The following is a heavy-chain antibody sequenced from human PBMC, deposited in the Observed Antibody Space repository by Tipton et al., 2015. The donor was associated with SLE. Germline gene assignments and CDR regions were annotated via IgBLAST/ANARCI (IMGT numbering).Heavy chain of an antibody. Sequence: TLSLTCTVSGGSFSSYYWSWVRQPPGKGLEWIGNVYYSGSTNYNPSLKSRLTISVDTSKNQFSLKLSSVTAADTAVYYCARYYYDSTGDCLFDYWGQGTLVTVSS. CDR3: ARYYYDSTGDCLFDY. V-gene: IGHV4-59*12. D-gene: IGHD3-22*01. CDR2: VYYSGST. CDR1: GGSFSSYY. J-gene: IGHJ4*02.